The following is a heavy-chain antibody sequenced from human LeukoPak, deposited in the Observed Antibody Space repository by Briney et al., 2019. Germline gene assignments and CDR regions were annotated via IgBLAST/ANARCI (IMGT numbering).Heavy chain of an antibody. D-gene: IGHD5-12*01. J-gene: IGHJ5*02. CDR2: IYHSGST. V-gene: IGHV4-39*07. CDR3: ARAHERGATIKGKWFDP. Sequence: PSETLSLTCTVSVDSISSSSYYWAWLRQPPGKGLEWIGSIYHSGSTYYNPSLKSRVTISVDTSKNQFSLKLSSVTAADTAVYYCARAHERGATIKGKWFDPWGQGTLVTVSS. CDR1: VDSISSSSYY.